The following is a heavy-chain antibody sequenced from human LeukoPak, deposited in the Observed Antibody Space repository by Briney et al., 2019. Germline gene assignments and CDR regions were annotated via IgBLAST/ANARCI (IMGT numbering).Heavy chain of an antibody. CDR3: ASQGNNDPYH. CDR1: GFSFSDSV. D-gene: IGHD1-1*01. V-gene: IGHV3-30*04. Sequence: GKSLRLSCVASGFSFSDSVIHWVRQAPGKGLEWVAVISHDVKTTYYADSAKGRFTISRDNSRNTVFLQMNSLRAEDTAVYYCASQGNNDPYHWGQGTLVTVSS. CDR2: ISHDVKTT. J-gene: IGHJ5*02.